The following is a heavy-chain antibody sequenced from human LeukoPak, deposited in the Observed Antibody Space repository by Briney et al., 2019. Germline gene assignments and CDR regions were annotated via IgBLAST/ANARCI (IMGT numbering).Heavy chain of an antibody. CDR2: IYHSGST. CDR3: ARGGGRTDLH. CDR1: GYSISSGYY. D-gene: IGHD1-14*01. V-gene: IGHV4-38-2*02. J-gene: IGHJ4*02. Sequence: SETLSLTCTVSGYSISSGYYWGWIRQPPGKGLEWIGSIYHSGSTYYNPSLKSRVTISVDTSKNQFSLKLSSVTAADTAVYYCARGGGRTDLHWGQGTLVTVSS.